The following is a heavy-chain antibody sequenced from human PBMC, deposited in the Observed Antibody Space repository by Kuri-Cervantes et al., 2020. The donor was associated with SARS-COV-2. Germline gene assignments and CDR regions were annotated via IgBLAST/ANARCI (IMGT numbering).Heavy chain of an antibody. CDR2: IPSAGGT. J-gene: IGHJ3*02. D-gene: IGHD2-2*01. CDR3: ARQPCTSPSCYLGDDAFDI. V-gene: IGHV4-39*01. CDR1: GGSISSPNYD. Sequence: GSLRLSCTVSGGSISSPNYDWGWIRQPPGKGLEWTGSIPSAGGTYYSPFLKSRVTISVDTSKNQFSPKLTSVTAADTAVYYCARQPCTSPSCYLGDDAFDIWGQGTMVTVSS.